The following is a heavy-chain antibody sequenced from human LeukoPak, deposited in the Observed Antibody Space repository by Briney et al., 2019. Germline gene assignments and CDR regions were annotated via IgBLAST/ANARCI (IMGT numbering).Heavy chain of an antibody. J-gene: IGHJ4*02. CDR3: ARDPDRDGVDY. V-gene: IGHV3-21*01. CDR1: GFTFSDYS. CDR2: ISTSSGHI. Sequence: GGSLRLSCAASGFTFSDYSMNWVRQAPGKGLEWVSSISTSSGHIYYADSVKGRFTISRDNAKNSLYLQMNSLRAEDTAVYYCARDPDRDGVDYWGQGTLVTVSS. D-gene: IGHD1-14*01.